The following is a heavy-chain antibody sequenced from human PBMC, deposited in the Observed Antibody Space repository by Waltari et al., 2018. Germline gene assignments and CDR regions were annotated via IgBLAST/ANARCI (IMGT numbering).Heavy chain of an antibody. CDR2: INYSGST. D-gene: IGHD6-13*01. V-gene: IGHV4-59*01. CDR1: GDSISSYY. Sequence: QVQLQESGPGLVKPSETLSLTCIVSGDSISSYYWSWIRQPPGKGLEWFGYINYSGSTNNTPPLKSPVPISGDTSKTHFSLQLSSVTAADTAVYYCARENVILSSFYNYFDYWGQGILVTVSS. J-gene: IGHJ4*02. CDR3: ARENVILSSFYNYFDY.